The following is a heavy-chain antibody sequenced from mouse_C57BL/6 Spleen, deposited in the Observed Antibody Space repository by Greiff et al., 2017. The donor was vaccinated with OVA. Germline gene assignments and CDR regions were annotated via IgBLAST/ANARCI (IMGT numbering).Heavy chain of an antibody. D-gene: IGHD2-1*01. V-gene: IGHV1-61*01. CDR1: GYTFTSYW. J-gene: IGHJ4*01. Sequence: QVQLQQPGAELVRPGSSVKLSCKASGYTFTSYWMDWVKQRPGQGLEWIGNIYPSDSETHYNQKFKDKATLTVDKSSSTAYMQLSSLTSEDSAVYYWARSSYYGNWGYAMDYWGQGTSVTVSS. CDR3: ARSSYYGNWGYAMDY. CDR2: IYPSDSET.